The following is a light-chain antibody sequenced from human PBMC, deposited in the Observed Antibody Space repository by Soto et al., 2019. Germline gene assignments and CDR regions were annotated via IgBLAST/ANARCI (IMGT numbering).Light chain of an antibody. V-gene: IGKV1-12*01. CDR2: SAS. J-gene: IGKJ1*01. CDR3: QQANSFPPT. Sequence: DIQMTQAPSSVSASVGDRVTLTCRASQGISSWLAWYQHKPGKAPNLLIYSASTLLSGVPSRFSGSGSGTDFTLTFSSLQPEDFATYYCQQANSFPPTFGQGTKVEIK. CDR1: QGISSW.